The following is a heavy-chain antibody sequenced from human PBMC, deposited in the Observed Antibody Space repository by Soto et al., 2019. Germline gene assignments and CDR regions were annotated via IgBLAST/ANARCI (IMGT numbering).Heavy chain of an antibody. D-gene: IGHD5-18*01. J-gene: IGHJ6*02. CDR1: GGSVSSGSYY. CDR3: ARDYKMGGYSYGYSYYYGMDV. V-gene: IGHV4-61*01. CDR2: IYYSGST. Sequence: SETLSLTCTVSGGSVSSGSYYWSWIRQPPGKGLEWIGYIYYSGSTNYNPSLKSRVTISVDTSKNQFSLKLSSVTAADTAVYYCARDYKMGGYSYGYSYYYGMDVWGQGTTVTVSS.